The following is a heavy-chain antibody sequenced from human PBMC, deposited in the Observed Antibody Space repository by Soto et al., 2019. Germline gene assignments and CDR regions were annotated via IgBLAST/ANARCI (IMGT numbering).Heavy chain of an antibody. D-gene: IGHD6-6*01. CDR1: GGSVSSGSYY. Sequence: QVQLQESGPGLVKPSETLSLTCTVSGGSVSSGSYYWSWIRQPPGKGLEWIGYIYYSGSTNYYPCLQSRVTISVDTSKNQFSLNLSSVTPAHTAVYYCASLYSSSSTCGQGTAVTVSS. CDR2: IYYSGST. J-gene: IGHJ5*02. CDR3: ASLYSSSST. V-gene: IGHV4-61*01.